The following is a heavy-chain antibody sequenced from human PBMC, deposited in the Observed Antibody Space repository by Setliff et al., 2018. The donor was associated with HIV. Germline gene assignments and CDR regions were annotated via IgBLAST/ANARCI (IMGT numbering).Heavy chain of an antibody. CDR2: INQDGSEK. CDR3: ARDVAVAGTEF. CDR1: GFTFSSHW. Sequence: AGGSLRLSCAVSGFTFSSHWMVWVRQAPGKGLGWVANINQDGSEKNYVDSVKGRFTISRDNARNSLYLQMNSLKADDTAVYYCARDVAVAGTEFWGQGTLVTVLL. J-gene: IGHJ4*02. V-gene: IGHV3-7*01. D-gene: IGHD6-19*01.